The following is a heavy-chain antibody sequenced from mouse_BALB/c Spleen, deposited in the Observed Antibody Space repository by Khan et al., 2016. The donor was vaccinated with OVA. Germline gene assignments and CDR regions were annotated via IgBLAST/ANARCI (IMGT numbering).Heavy chain of an antibody. V-gene: IGHV5-6*01. J-gene: IGHJ3*01. Sequence: EVELVESGGDLVKPGGSLKLSCAASGFTFSSYSMSWVRQTPDKRLEWVASISSGGDYTYYPDSVKGRFTISRDNAKNTLHLQMSDLKSEDTAMYYCAYHLTGSFAYWGQGTLVTVSA. D-gene: IGHD4-1*01. CDR1: GFTFSSYS. CDR3: AYHLTGSFAY. CDR2: ISSGGDYT.